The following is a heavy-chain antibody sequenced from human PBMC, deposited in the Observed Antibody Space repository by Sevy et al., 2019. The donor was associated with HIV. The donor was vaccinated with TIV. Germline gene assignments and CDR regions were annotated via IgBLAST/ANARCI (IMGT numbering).Heavy chain of an antibody. J-gene: IGHJ4*02. D-gene: IGHD3-10*01. CDR2: FGWNGGSV. Sequence: GGSLRLSCAASGFRFEDYGMHWVRRAPGKGLEWVSGFGWNGGSVGYAVFVKGRLAISRDNAKNLLYLQMNSLTSEDTALYYCAKDLLPYGSGSYPLDYWGQGTVVTVSS. V-gene: IGHV3-9*01. CDR1: GFRFEDYG. CDR3: AKDLLPYGSGSYPLDY.